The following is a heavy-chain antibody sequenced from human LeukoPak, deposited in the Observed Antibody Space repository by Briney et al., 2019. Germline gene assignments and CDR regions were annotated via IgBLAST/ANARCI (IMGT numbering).Heavy chain of an antibody. Sequence: GGSLRLSCAASGFTFSSYAMSWVRQAPGKGLEWVSTISGSGSSTYYADSVKGRFTISRDNSKNTLYLQMNSLRVEDTAVYYCANARAVRQVFLSGXDYWXXXTXXTVS. CDR2: ISGSGSST. V-gene: IGHV3-23*01. D-gene: IGHD6-6*01. J-gene: IGHJ4*01. CDR3: ANARAVRQVFLSGXDY. CDR1: GFTFSSYA.